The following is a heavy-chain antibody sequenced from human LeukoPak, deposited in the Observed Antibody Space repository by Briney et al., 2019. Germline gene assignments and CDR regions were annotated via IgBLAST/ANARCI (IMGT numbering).Heavy chain of an antibody. CDR1: GFTFSITT. D-gene: IGHD2-21*01. V-gene: IGHV3-23*01. CDR3: AKYSNNRSRAYGMDV. Sequence: GGSLRLSCAASGFTFSITTMHWVRQAPGKGLEWVSVFSGSSDTTYYADSVKGRFTISRDNPKNTLYLQMTGLRVEDSAVYYCAKYSNNRSRAYGMDVWGQGTTVTVSS. CDR2: FSGSSDTT. J-gene: IGHJ6*02.